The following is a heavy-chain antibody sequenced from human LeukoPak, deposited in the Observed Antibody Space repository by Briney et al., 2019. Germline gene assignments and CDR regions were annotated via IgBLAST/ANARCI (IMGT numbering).Heavy chain of an antibody. CDR3: AREPSGYCNDDGCQDWFDP. CDR1: GGTFGSSA. V-gene: IGHV1-69*13. Sequence: SVKVSCKASGGTFGSSAISWVRQAPGQGLEWMGAIIPIFDSSNYAQKFQGRVTITADASTSTAYMELTSLRSEDTAVYFCAREPSGYCNDDGCQDWFDPWGQGTLVTVSS. D-gene: IGHD2-15*01. J-gene: IGHJ5*02. CDR2: IIPIFDSS.